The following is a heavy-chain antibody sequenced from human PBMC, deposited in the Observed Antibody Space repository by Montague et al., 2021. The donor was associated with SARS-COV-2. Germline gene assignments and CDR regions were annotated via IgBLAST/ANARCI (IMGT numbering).Heavy chain of an antibody. D-gene: IGHD2-15*01. CDR3: ARDGCSGGRCYSSWFDP. Sequence: SLRLSCAASGFTFSSYEMNWVRQAPGKGLEWVSYISSSGSTIYYADSVKGRFTISRDNAKNSLYLQMNSLRAGDTAVYYCARDGCSGGRCYSSWFDPWGQGTLVTVSS. CDR2: ISSSGSTI. CDR1: GFTFSSYE. V-gene: IGHV3-48*03. J-gene: IGHJ5*02.